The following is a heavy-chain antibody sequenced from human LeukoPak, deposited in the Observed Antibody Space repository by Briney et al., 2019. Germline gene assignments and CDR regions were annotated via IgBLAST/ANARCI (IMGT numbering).Heavy chain of an antibody. Sequence: SVKVSCKASGGTLSSYAISWVRQAPGQGLEWMGGIIPIFGTANYAQEFQGRVTITTDESTSTAYMELSSLRSEDTAVYYCARGRALAAAGNAYYYYYMDVWGKGTTVTVSS. V-gene: IGHV1-69*05. CDR2: IIPIFGTA. CDR3: ARGRALAAAGNAYYYYYMDV. J-gene: IGHJ6*03. CDR1: GGTLSSYA. D-gene: IGHD6-13*01.